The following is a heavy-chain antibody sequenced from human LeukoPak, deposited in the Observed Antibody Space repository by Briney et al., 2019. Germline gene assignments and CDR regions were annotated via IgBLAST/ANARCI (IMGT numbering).Heavy chain of an antibody. J-gene: IGHJ6*03. CDR1: GGSISSSSYF. Sequence: PSETLSLTCSVSGGSISSSSYFWGWIRQPPGKGLEWIGSIYYSGSTYYNPSLKSRVTISVDTSKNHFSLKLSSVTAADTAVYYCARSPLLGSLEWLLGDYYYMDVWGKGTTVTVSS. V-gene: IGHV4-39*07. CDR2: IYYSGST. CDR3: ARSPLLGSLEWLLGDYYYMDV. D-gene: IGHD3-3*01.